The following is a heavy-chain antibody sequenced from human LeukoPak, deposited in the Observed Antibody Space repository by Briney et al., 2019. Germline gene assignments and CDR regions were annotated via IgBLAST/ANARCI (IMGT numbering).Heavy chain of an antibody. V-gene: IGHV1-18*01. J-gene: IGHJ4*02. D-gene: IGHD5-12*01. CDR2: ISAYNGNT. CDR1: GYTFTSYG. CDR3: ARDDKGREYSGYDYAGFY. Sequence: GASVKVSCKASGYTFTSYGISWVRQAPGQGLEWMGWISAYNGNTNYAQKLQGRVTMTTDTSTSTAYMELSSLRSEDTAVYYCARDDKGREYSGYDYAGFYWGQGTLVTVSS.